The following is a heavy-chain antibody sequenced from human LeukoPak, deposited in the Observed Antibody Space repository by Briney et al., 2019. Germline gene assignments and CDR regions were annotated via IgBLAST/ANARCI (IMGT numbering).Heavy chain of an antibody. J-gene: IGHJ4*02. CDR2: ISAYNGNT. D-gene: IGHD3-16*02. Sequence: ASVKASCKASGYTFTSYGISWVRQAPGRGLEWMGWISAYNGNTNYAQKLQGRVTMTTDSSTSTAYMELRSLRSDDTAVYYCARRGPYDYVWGSYRPNLFDYWGQGTLVTVSS. CDR3: ARRGPYDYVWGSYRPNLFDY. V-gene: IGHV1-18*01. CDR1: GYTFTSYG.